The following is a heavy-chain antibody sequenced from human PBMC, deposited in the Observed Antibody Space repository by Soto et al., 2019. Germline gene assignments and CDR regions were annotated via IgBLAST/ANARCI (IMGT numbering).Heavy chain of an antibody. J-gene: IGHJ4*02. Sequence: QVHLVESGGGLVKPGGSLRLSCAASGFAFSAYYMSWIRQAPGKGLEWLSYISESGTTIYYEDSVKGRFTISRDNAKNSLYLQMNSLRAEDTAVYYCTRSDYDASGYTDFWGQGTLVTVSS. D-gene: IGHD3-22*01. CDR2: ISESGTTI. V-gene: IGHV3-11*01. CDR3: TRSDYDASGYTDF. CDR1: GFAFSAYY.